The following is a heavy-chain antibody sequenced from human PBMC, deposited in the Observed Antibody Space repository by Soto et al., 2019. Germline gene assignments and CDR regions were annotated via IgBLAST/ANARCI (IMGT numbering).Heavy chain of an antibody. D-gene: IGHD3-22*01. J-gene: IGHJ5*02. CDR3: ARTMRYYYDSSGQSAWSDL. CDR1: GGTFNSYA. CDR2: IIPIFGTA. V-gene: IGHV1-69*12. Sequence: QVQLVQSGAEVKKPGSSVKVSCKASGGTFNSYAISWVRQAPGQGLEWMGGIIPIFGTAKYAQKFQGRVTVIAAESTSTAYMEMSSMRSEDTAVYYCARTMRYYYDSSGQSAWSDLWGQGTLVTVSS.